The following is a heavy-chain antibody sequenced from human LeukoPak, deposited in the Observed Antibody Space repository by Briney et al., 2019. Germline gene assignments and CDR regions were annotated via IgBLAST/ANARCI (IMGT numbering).Heavy chain of an antibody. J-gene: IGHJ4*02. CDR3: ARAFDYYGSGSSFDY. D-gene: IGHD3-10*01. CDR2: IYYSGST. Sequence: SETLSLTCTVSGGSIISYYCSWIRQPPGKGLEWIGYIYYSGSTNYNPSLKSRVTISVDTSKNQFSLKLSSVTAADTAVYYCARAFDYYGSGSSFDYWGQGTLVTVSS. CDR1: GGSIISYY. V-gene: IGHV4-59*01.